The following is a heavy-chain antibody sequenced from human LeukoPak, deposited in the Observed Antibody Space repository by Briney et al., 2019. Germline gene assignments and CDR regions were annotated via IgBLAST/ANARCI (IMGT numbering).Heavy chain of an antibody. CDR3: ARARKENYYDSSGRWFDR. Sequence: SETLSLTCAVYGGSFSGYYWSWMRQPPGQGLEWIGEINHSASTNYNPSLKSRVTLSVDKSNNQFSLKLSSVTAADTAIYYCARARKENYYDSSGRWFDRWGQGTLVTVSS. CDR2: INHSAST. D-gene: IGHD3-22*01. CDR1: GGSFSGYY. V-gene: IGHV4-34*01. J-gene: IGHJ5*02.